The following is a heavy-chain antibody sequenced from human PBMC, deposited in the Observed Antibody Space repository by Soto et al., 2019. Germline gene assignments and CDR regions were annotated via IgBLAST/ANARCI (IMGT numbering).Heavy chain of an antibody. J-gene: IGHJ6*02. CDR1: GGSIRSYY. CDR2: IYTSGST. D-gene: IGHD1-26*01. V-gene: IGHV4-4*07. Sequence: QVQLQESGPGLVKPSETLSLTCNVFGGSIRSYYWSWVRQPAGKPLEWIGRIYTSGSTNYNPSLKSRVSMSVDTSKNQFSLEVTSVTAADTAVYYCAREGASGFGMDVWGLGTTVTVSS. CDR3: AREGASGFGMDV.